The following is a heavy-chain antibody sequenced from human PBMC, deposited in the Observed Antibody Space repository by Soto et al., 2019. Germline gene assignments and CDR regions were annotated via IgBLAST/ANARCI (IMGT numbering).Heavy chain of an antibody. D-gene: IGHD4-17*01. J-gene: IGHJ5*02. CDR3: ASKDYADYGWFDP. Sequence: QVQLQESGPGLVKPSGTLSLTCDVSGGSISSSKWWSWVRQPPGKGLEWIGEIYHSGSTNYNSSLKSRVTTSXDXSKNQFSLKLSSVTAADTALYYCASKDYADYGWFDPWGQGTLVTVSS. V-gene: IGHV4-4*02. CDR1: GGSISSSKW. CDR2: IYHSGST.